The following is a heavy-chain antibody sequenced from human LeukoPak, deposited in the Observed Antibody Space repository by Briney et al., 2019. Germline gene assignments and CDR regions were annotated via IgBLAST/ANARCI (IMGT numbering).Heavy chain of an antibody. V-gene: IGHV3-9*01. J-gene: IGHJ4*02. D-gene: IGHD1-26*01. CDR1: GFTFDDCT. CDR2: ISWNSGSI. CDR3: AKGLVGTTTFMDY. Sequence: GGSLRLSCAASGFTFDDCTVHWVRQAPGKGLEWVSSISWNSGSIAYADSVKGRFTISRDNAKNSLFLQMNSLRAEDTAFYYCAKGLVGTTTFMDYWGQGTLVTVSS.